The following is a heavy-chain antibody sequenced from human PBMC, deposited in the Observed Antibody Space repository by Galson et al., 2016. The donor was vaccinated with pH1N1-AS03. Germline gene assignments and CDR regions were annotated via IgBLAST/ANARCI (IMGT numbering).Heavy chain of an antibody. J-gene: IGHJ4*02. D-gene: IGHD3-16*01. V-gene: IGHV4-59*11. CDR1: GGSISSHY. CDR2: IYDSGNT. CDR3: VSVWGDYDY. Sequence: SETLSLTCTVSGGSISSHYWSWIRQPPGKGLEWIGYIYDSGNTNYNPSLKSRVTVSVDTSKNQLSLKLTSVTAADTAVYYCVSVWGDYDYWGQGTLVTVSS.